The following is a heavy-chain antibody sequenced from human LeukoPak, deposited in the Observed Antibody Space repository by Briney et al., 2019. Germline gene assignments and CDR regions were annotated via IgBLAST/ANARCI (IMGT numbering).Heavy chain of an antibody. D-gene: IGHD1-26*01. J-gene: IGHJ5*02. CDR3: ARLVKWELQGDNWFDP. CDR1: GGSISGYY. CDR2: IYPSGNS. V-gene: IGHV4-4*09. Sequence: SETLSLTCTVSGGSISGYYWNWIRQPPGKGLEWLGYIYPSGNSDYNPSLKSRVSMSVDTSKKQISLRLSSVTAADTAVYYCARLVKWELQGDNWFDPWGQGTLVTVSS.